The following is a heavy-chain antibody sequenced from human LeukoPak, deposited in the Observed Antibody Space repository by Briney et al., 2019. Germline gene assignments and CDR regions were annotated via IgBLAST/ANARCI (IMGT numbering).Heavy chain of an antibody. D-gene: IGHD3-16*01. CDR2: VSSTSSFI. J-gene: IGHJ4*02. CDR1: GFTFSSYS. Sequence: PGGSLRLSCAASGFTFSSYSINWVRQAPGKGLEWVSCVSSTSSFIYYADSVKGRFTISRDNAKNSLFLQMNSLRAEDTAVYYCARRVPNEVITDYFDYWGPGTLVTVSS. V-gene: IGHV3-21*06. CDR3: ARRVPNEVITDYFDY.